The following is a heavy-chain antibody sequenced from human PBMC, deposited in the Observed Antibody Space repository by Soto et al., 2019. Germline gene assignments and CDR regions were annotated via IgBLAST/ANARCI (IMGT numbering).Heavy chain of an antibody. CDR2: ISYDGSNK. Sequence: QVQLVESGGGVVQPGRSLRLSCAASGFTFSSYGMHWVRQAPGKGLEWVAVISYDGSNKYYADSVKGRFTISRDNSKNTLYLQMNSLRAEDTAVYYSAKNAYVDTAMVFYYYYGMDVWGQGTTVTVSS. D-gene: IGHD5-18*01. CDR3: AKNAYVDTAMVFYYYYGMDV. J-gene: IGHJ6*02. CDR1: GFTFSSYG. V-gene: IGHV3-30*18.